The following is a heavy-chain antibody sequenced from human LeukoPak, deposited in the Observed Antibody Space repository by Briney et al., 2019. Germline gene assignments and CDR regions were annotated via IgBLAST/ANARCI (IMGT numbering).Heavy chain of an antibody. V-gene: IGHV3-30*02. CDR2: IRYDGSNE. CDR1: GFTFSSYG. J-gene: IGHJ6*03. Sequence: GGSLRLSCAASGFTFSSYGMHWVRQAPGKGLEWVSFIRYDGSNECYADSVKGRFTISRDNSKNTLYLQMNSLRPEDTAVYYCAKQGYYYLDVWGKGTTVTISS. CDR3: AKQGYYYLDV.